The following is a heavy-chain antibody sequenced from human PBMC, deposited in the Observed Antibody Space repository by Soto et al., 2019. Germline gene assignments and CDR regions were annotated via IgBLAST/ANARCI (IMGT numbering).Heavy chain of an antibody. D-gene: IGHD3-10*01. CDR2: IYHSGST. CDR1: GGSISRSNW. V-gene: IGHV4-4*02. CDR3: ARISGSYYDRDYYCYGMAV. Sequence: SETLSLTCAVSGGSISRSNWWSWVRQPPGKGLEWIGEIYHSGSTNYNPSLKSRVTISVDKSKNQFSLKLSSVTAADTAVYYCARISGSYYDRDYYCYGMAVRGRGTTVIVSS. J-gene: IGHJ6*02.